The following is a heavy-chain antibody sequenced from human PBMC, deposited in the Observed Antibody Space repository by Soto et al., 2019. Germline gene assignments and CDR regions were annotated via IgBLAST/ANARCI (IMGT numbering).Heavy chain of an antibody. V-gene: IGHV1-69*01. Sequence: QVQLVQSGAEVKKPGSSVKVSCKASGGTFSSYAISWVRQAPGQGLEWMGGIIPIFGTANYAQKFQGRVTITEDESTRTAYMELSSLRSEDTAVYYCARVGSGSCPVGEYYYYGMDVWGQGTTVTVSS. CDR1: GGTFSSYA. J-gene: IGHJ6*02. D-gene: IGHD1-26*01. CDR3: ARVGSGSCPVGEYYYYGMDV. CDR2: IIPIFGTA.